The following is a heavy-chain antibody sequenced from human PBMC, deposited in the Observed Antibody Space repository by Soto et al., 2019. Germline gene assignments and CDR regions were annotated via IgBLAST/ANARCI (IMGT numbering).Heavy chain of an antibody. J-gene: IGHJ6*02. Sequence: QVQLVQSGDEVRKPGSSVKVSCKASGYIFVNYGIAWVRQAPGQGLEWMGWISHYSGNTHYASKVQGRLTMTTDTSTSTAYMDLVSLTSDDTAVYYCAMVDNYVTPTPQDVWGQGTTVTVSS. V-gene: IGHV1-18*01. CDR3: AMVDNYVTPTPQDV. CDR2: ISHYSGNT. CDR1: GYIFVNYG. D-gene: IGHD3-16*01.